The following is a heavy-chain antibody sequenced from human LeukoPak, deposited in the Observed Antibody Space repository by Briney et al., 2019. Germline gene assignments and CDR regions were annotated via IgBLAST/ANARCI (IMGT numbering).Heavy chain of an antibody. CDR2: ISGSGVST. CDR3: AKEGAVGTAAAGDFDY. V-gene: IGHV3-23*01. J-gene: IGHJ4*02. D-gene: IGHD6-13*01. Sequence: GGSLRLSCAASGFTFSSYAMSWVRQAPGKGLEWVSGISGSGVSTNYADSVKGRFTISRDKSKNTLYLQMNSLRAEDTAVYYCAKEGAVGTAAAGDFDYWGQGTLVTVSS. CDR1: GFTFSSYA.